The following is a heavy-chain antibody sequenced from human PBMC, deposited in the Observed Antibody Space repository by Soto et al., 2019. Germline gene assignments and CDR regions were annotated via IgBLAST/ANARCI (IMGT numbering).Heavy chain of an antibody. CDR3: ATWHEREHAFDV. CDR1: GLTISGKKY. V-gene: IGHV3-53*02. Sequence: DVQLVETGGGLIQPGESLSLSCAAFGLTISGKKYVAWVRQAPGKGLEWVSALYDVDGSFYADSVTGRFTTSSDSSKTTVYLQMNDLRPDDTAVYYCATWHEREHAFDVWGQGTTVTSSS. J-gene: IGHJ3*01. D-gene: IGHD1-1*01. CDR2: LYDVDGS.